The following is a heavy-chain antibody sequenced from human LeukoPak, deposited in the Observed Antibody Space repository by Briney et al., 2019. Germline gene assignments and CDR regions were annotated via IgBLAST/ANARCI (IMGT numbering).Heavy chain of an antibody. CDR1: GHTFTSYG. CDR2: ISVHNGNT. D-gene: IGHD2-15*01. V-gene: IGHV1-18*01. Sequence: ASVKVSCKASGHTFTSYGISWVRQAPGQGLEWIGWISVHNGNTNYAQKLQGRVTMTTDTSTSTAYMELRSLRSDDTAVYYCASPYCTGGTCYAHDAFDIWGQGTMVTVSS. CDR3: ASPYCTGGTCYAHDAFDI. J-gene: IGHJ3*02.